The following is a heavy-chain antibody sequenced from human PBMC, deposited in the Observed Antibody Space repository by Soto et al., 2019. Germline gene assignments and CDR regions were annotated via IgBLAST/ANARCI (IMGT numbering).Heavy chain of an antibody. Sequence: GSVKVSCKVSGYTHTELSIHWVGQAPGKGLEWMGGFDPEDGETIYAQKFQGRVTMTEETSTDPAYLELSRLRSEETDVYYCATAPRVVDNGMDVWGQGTPVTVSS. D-gene: IGHD2-15*01. CDR1: GYTHTELS. CDR2: FDPEDGET. J-gene: IGHJ6*02. V-gene: IGHV1-24*01. CDR3: ATAPRVVDNGMDV.